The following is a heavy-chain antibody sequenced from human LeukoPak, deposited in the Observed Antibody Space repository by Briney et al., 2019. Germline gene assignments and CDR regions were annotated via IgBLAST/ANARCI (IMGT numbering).Heavy chain of an antibody. V-gene: IGHV3-74*01. D-gene: IGHD2-15*01. Sequence: GGSLRLSFAASGFTFSSYWMHWVRQAPGKGLVWVSRLNTDGSSTTYADSVKGRLTISRDNAKNTLYLQMNSLRAEDTAVYYCARVSAVAATGALDVWGKGTTVTVSS. CDR1: GFTFSSYW. J-gene: IGHJ6*04. CDR3: ARVSAVAATGALDV. CDR2: LNTDGSST.